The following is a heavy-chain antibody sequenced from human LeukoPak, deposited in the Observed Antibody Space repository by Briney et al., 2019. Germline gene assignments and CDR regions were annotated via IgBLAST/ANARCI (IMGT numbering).Heavy chain of an antibody. CDR1: GFTFSNSW. V-gene: IGHV3-52*01. D-gene: IGHD2-2*01. Sequence: GGSLRLSCAASGFTFSNSWMHWVCQAPEKGLEWVADIKCDGSEKCYVDSVKGRLTVSRDNAKNSLYLQVNSLRAEDMTVYYCVRGVGSSTSCYVRAFDIWGQGTMVTVSS. J-gene: IGHJ3*02. CDR3: VRGVGSSTSCYVRAFDI. CDR2: IKCDGSEK.